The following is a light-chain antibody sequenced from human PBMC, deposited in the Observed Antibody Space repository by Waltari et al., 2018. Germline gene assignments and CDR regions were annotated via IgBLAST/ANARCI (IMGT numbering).Light chain of an antibody. CDR1: RSISIN. J-gene: IGKJ1*01. Sequence: EVVMTQSPATLSVSPGGRATLSCRASRSISINLVWYQQRPGQAPRLLIYGASPRATDIPARFSGSGSGTEFTLTISSLQSEDAAVYYCQQFNDWPRTFGQGTKVEVK. CDR2: GAS. CDR3: QQFNDWPRT. V-gene: IGKV3-15*01.